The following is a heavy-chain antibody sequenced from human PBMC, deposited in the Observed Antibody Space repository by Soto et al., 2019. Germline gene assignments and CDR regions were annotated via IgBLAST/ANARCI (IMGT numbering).Heavy chain of an antibody. V-gene: IGHV5-51*01. CDR3: ARHVSVAGGGYYYGMDV. CDR2: IYPGDSDT. Sequence: SLKISCKGSGYSFTSYWIGWVRQMPGKGLEWMGIIYPGDSDTRYSPSFQGQVTISADKSISTAYLQWSSLKASDTAMYYCARHVSVAGGGYYYGMDVWGQGTTVTVSS. J-gene: IGHJ6*02. D-gene: IGHD6-19*01. CDR1: GYSFTSYW.